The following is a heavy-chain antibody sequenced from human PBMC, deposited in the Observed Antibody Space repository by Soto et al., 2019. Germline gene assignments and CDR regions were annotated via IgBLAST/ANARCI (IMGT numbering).Heavy chain of an antibody. D-gene: IGHD3-10*01. CDR2: ISYDGSNK. J-gene: IGHJ6*02. CDR1: GFTFSSYG. CDR3: AKGLWFGDHYYGMDV. V-gene: IGHV3-30*18. Sequence: VGSLRLSCAASGFTFSSYGMHWVRQAPGKGLEWVAVISYDGSNKYYADSVKGRFTISRDNSKNTLYLQMNSLRAEDTAVYYCAKGLWFGDHYYGMDVWGQGTTVTVSS.